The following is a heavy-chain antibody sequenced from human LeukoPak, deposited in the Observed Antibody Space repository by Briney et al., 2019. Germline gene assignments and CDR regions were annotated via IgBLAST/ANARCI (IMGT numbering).Heavy chain of an antibody. CDR1: GGSISSYY. V-gene: IGHV4-59*01. CDR2: IYYSGST. J-gene: IGHJ3*02. D-gene: IGHD2-15*01. CDR3: ARDPRKAAVDAFDI. Sequence: SETLSLTCTVSGGSISSYYWSWIRQPPGKGLEWIGYIYYSGSTNYSPSLKSRVTISVDTSKNQFSLKLSSVTAADTAVYYCARDPRKAAVDAFDIWGQGTMVTVSS.